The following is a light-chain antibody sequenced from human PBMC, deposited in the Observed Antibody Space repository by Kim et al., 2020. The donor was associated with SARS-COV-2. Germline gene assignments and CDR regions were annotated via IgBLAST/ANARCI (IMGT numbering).Light chain of an antibody. J-gene: IGKJ4*01. CDR2: GTS. Sequence: VSPGERATLSCRASQSVTSKLAWYQQKPGQAPRLLIYGTSTRATGIAARFSGSGSGTEFTLTISSLQSEDFAIYFCQQYNNWPLTFGGGTKVEIK. CDR1: QSVTSK. CDR3: QQYNNWPLT. V-gene: IGKV3-15*01.